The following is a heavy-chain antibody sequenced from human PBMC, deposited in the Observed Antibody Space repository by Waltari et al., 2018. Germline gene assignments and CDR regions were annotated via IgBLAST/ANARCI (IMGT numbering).Heavy chain of an antibody. CDR1: GGSISSYY. CDR3: ARVVVPAAIDY. J-gene: IGHJ4*02. D-gene: IGHD2-2*02. Sequence: QVQLQESGPGLVKPSETLSLTCTVSGGSISSYYWSWIRQPPGKGLEWIGYIYYSGSTNYNPSLKSRVTISVDTSKNQFSLKLSSVTAADTAVYYCARVVVPAAIDYWGQGTLVTVSS. CDR2: IYYSGST. V-gene: IGHV4-59*01.